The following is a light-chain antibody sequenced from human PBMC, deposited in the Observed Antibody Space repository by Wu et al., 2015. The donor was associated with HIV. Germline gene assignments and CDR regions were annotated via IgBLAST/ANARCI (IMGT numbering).Light chain of an antibody. CDR1: QWVNRKY. J-gene: IGKJ1*01. CDR3: QQYNNWPPWT. CDR2: GSS. Sequence: EIVLTQSPGTLSLSPGERAALSCRASQWVNRKYLAWYQQKFGQAPRLLIYGSSFRATGIPDGFSGSGSGTEFTLTISSLQSEDFAVYYCQQYNNWPPWTFGQGTKVEIK. V-gene: IGKV3D-15*01.